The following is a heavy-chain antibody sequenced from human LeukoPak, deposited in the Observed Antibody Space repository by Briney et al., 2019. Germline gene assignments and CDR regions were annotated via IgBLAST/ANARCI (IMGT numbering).Heavy chain of an antibody. J-gene: IGHJ3*02. CDR2: INHSGST. CDR3: ARRGYSYGYHRGAFDI. D-gene: IGHD5-18*01. Sequence: PSETLSLTCAVYGGSFSGYYWSWIRQPPGKGLEWIGEINHSGSTNYNPSLKSRVTISVDTSKNQFSLKLSSVTAADTAVYHCARRGYSYGYHRGAFDIWGQGTMVTVSS. V-gene: IGHV4-34*01. CDR1: GGSFSGYY.